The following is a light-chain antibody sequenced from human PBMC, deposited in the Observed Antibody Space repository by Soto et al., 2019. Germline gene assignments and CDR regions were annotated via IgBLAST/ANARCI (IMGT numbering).Light chain of an antibody. Sequence: QSALTQPASVSGSPGQSITISCTGTSSDIRSYNLVSWYQQHPGKAPKLMIYDGIKRPSGVSNRFSGSKSGNTASLTISGLQAEDEADYYCCSYAGDSTFVFGGGTKVTVL. J-gene: IGLJ3*02. CDR2: DGI. CDR1: SSDIRSYNL. CDR3: CSYAGDSTFV. V-gene: IGLV2-23*03.